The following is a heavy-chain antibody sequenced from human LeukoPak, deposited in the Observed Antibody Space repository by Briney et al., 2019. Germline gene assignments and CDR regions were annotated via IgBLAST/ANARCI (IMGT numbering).Heavy chain of an antibody. J-gene: IGHJ6*02. CDR3: ASSRFIRRSGSSRPLNYYGMDV. V-gene: IGHV4-59*08. CDR2: IYYSGST. Sequence: SETLSLTCTVSGGSISSYYWSWIRQPPGKGLEWIGYIYYSGSTNYNPSLKSRVTISVDTSKNQFSLKLSSVTAADTAVYYCASSRFIRRSGSSRPLNYYGMDVWGQGTTVTVSS. D-gene: IGHD3-10*01. CDR1: GGSISSYY.